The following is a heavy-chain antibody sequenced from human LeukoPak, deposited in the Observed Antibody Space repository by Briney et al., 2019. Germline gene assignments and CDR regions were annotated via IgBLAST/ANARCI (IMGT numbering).Heavy chain of an antibody. V-gene: IGHV3-53*01. D-gene: IGHD2-15*01. Sequence: GGSLRLSCAASGFTVSSNYMSWVRQAPGKGLEWVSVIYSGGSTYYADSVKGRFTISRHNSKNTLYLQMNSLRAEDTAVYYCARDPLCGGGSCYYYYGMDVWGQGTTVTVSS. CDR3: ARDPLCGGGSCYYYYGMDV. J-gene: IGHJ6*02. CDR2: IYSGGST. CDR1: GFTVSSNY.